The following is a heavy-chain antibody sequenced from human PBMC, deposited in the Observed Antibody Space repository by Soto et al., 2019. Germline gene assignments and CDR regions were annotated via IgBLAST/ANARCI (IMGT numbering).Heavy chain of an antibody. CDR3: ARELYDSSGYLGREFDY. J-gene: IGHJ4*02. D-gene: IGHD3-22*01. V-gene: IGHV1-69*13. CDR2: IIPIFGTA. CDR1: GGTFSSYA. Sequence: ASVKVSCKASGGTFSSYAISWVRQAPGQGLEWMGGIIPIFGTANYAQKFQGRVTITADESTSTAYMELSSLRSEDTAVYYCARELYDSSGYLGREFDYWGQGTLVTVSS.